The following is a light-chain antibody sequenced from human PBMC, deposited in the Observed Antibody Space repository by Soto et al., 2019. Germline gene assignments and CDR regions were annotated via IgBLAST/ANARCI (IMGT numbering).Light chain of an antibody. J-gene: IGLJ1*01. CDR1: SSNIGAGYD. V-gene: IGLV1-40*01. CDR2: DNV. CDR3: QSDDITLSGSV. Sequence: QSVLTQPPSVYGAPGQRVTISCTGSSSNIGAGYDVHWYQQLPGTAPKLLIYDNVNRPSGVPDRFSGSKSGTSASLAITGLQAEDAADYYCQSDDITLSGSVFGTGTKVTVL.